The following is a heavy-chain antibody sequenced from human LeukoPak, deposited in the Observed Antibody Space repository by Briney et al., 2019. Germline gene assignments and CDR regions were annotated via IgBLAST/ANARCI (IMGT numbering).Heavy chain of an antibody. CDR2: INHGGDT. D-gene: IGHD5-24*01. J-gene: IGHJ6*03. CDR3: ARGLGWKVATMGLFYMDV. Sequence: SETLSLTCGVNGGSFSGYDWSWVRQTPGKGLERIGEINHGGDTNYNPSLKSRVTMSIDTSKKQLFLKVKSVTAADTAVYYCARGLGWKVATMGLFYMDVWGDGTTVTVSS. CDR1: GGSFSGYD. V-gene: IGHV4-34*01.